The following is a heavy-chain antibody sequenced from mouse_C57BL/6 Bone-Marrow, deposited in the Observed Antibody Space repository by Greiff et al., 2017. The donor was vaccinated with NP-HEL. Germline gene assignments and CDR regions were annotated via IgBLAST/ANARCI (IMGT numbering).Heavy chain of an antibody. V-gene: IGHV5-6*01. D-gene: IGHD3-3*01. Sequence: EVQLVESGGDLVKPGGSLKLSCAASGFTFSSYGMSWVRQTPDKRLEWVATISSGGSYTYYPDSVKGRFTISRDNAKNTLYLQMSSLKAEDTAMYYCARQGGDVGYFDGWGTGTTVTVSS. CDR2: ISSGGSYT. CDR3: ARQGGDVGYFDG. CDR1: GFTFSSYG. J-gene: IGHJ1*03.